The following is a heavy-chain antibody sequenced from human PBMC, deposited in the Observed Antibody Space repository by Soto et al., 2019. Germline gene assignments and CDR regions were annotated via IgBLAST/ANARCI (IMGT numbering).Heavy chain of an antibody. J-gene: IGHJ4*02. D-gene: IGHD3-10*01. CDR3: ARDYYGSGREHY. CDR1: GGTFSSYA. Sequence: QVQLVQSGAEVKKPGSSVKVSCKASGGTFSSYAISWVRQAPGQGLEWMGGIIPIFGTANYAQKFQGRVTITADESTRTAYMELSSLRAEYTAVYYCARDYYGSGREHYWGQGTLVTVSS. CDR2: IIPIFGTA. V-gene: IGHV1-69*01.